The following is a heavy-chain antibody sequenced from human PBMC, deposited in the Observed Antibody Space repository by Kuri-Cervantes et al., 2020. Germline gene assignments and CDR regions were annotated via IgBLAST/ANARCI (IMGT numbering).Heavy chain of an antibody. CDR2: IYSGGST. Sequence: GESLKISCAASGFTVSSNYMSWVRQAPGKGLEWVSVIYSGGSTYYADSVKGRFTISRDNSKNTLYLQMNSLRAEDKAVYYCAREGRGRGGFDYWGQGTLVTVSS. CDR3: AREGRGRGGFDY. D-gene: IGHD2-15*01. CDR1: GFTVSSNY. V-gene: IGHV3-53*01. J-gene: IGHJ4*02.